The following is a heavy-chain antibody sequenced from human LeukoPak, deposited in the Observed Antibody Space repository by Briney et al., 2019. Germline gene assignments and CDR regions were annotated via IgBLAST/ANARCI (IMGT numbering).Heavy chain of an antibody. J-gene: IGHJ4*02. D-gene: IGHD5-18*01. V-gene: IGHV4-34*01. CDR1: GGSFSGYY. CDR2: INHSGST. CDR3: ARRDSYGPATFDY. Sequence: PETLSLTCAVYGGSFSGYYWSWIRQPPGKGLEWIGEINHSGSTNYNPSLKSRVTISVDTSKNQFSLKLSSVTAADTAVYYCARRDSYGPATFDYWGQGTLVTVFS.